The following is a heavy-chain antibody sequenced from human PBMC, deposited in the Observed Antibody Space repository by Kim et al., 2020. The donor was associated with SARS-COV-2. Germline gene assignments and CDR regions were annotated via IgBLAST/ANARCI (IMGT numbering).Heavy chain of an antibody. Sequence: SETLSLTCTVSGGSISSYYWSWIRQPPGKGLEWIGYIYYSGSTNYNPSLKSRVTISVDTSKNQFSLKLSSVTAADTAVYYCARVAPDYGGNRKGNWFDPWGQGTLVTVSS. CDR2: IYYSGST. CDR1: GGSISSYY. J-gene: IGHJ5*02. D-gene: IGHD4-17*01. V-gene: IGHV4-59*13. CDR3: ARVAPDYGGNRKGNWFDP.